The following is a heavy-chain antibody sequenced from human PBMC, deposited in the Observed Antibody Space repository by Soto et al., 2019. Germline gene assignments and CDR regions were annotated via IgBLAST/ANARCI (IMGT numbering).Heavy chain of an antibody. V-gene: IGHV1-69*06. J-gene: IGHJ6*02. CDR1: GGTFSSYA. CDR2: IIPIFGTA. CDR3: ARVPYYDFWSGSLNGMDV. D-gene: IGHD3-3*01. Sequence: ASVKVSCKAPGGTFSSYAISWVRQAPGQGLEWMGGIIPIFGTANYAQKFQGRVTITADKSTSTAYMELSSLRSEDTAVYYCARVPYYDFWSGSLNGMDVWGQGTTVTVSS.